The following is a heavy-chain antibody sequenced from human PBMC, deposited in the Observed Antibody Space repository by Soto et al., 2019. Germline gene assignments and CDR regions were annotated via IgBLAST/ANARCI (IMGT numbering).Heavy chain of an antibody. V-gene: IGHV3-30*18. CDR3: AKDGYYYDSSGSDAFDI. J-gene: IGHJ3*02. Sequence: GGSLRLSCAASGFTFSSYGMHWVRQAPGKWLEWVAVISYDGSNKYYADSVKGRFTISRDNSKNTLYLQMNSLRAEDTAVYYCAKDGYYYDSSGSDAFDIWGQGXMVTVSS. D-gene: IGHD3-22*01. CDR2: ISYDGSNK. CDR1: GFTFSSYG.